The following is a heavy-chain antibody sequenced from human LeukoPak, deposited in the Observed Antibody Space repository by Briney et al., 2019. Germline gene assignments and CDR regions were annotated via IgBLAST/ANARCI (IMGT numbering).Heavy chain of an antibody. CDR1: GGSISSYY. CDR2: IYYSGST. J-gene: IGHJ4*02. V-gene: IGHV4-59*08. D-gene: IGHD4-17*01. CDR3: ARQGDYGDLWGY. Sequence: SETLSLTCTVSGGSISSYYWSWIRQPPGKGLEWIGYIYYSGSTNYNPSLKSRVTISVDTSKNQFSLKLSSVTPEDTAVYYCARQGDYGDLWGYWGQGTLVTVSS.